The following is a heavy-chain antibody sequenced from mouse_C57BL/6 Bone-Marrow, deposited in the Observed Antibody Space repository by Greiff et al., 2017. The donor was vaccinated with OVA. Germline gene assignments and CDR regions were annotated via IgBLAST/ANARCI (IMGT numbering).Heavy chain of an antibody. Sequence: EVKLVESGGGLVKPGGSLKLSCAASGFTFSSYAMSWVRQTPEKRLEWVATISDGGSYTYYPDNVKGRFTISRDNAKNNLYLQMSHLKSEDTAMYDCEGGHLHKVFGYWGQGTTLTVSS. CDR3: EGGHLHKVFGY. D-gene: IGHD1-1*02. CDR1: GFTFSSYA. V-gene: IGHV5-4*03. J-gene: IGHJ2*01. CDR2: ISDGGSYT.